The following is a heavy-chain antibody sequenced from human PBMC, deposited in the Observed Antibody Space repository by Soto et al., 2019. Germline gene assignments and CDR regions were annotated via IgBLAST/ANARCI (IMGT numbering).Heavy chain of an antibody. V-gene: IGHV1-2*02. J-gene: IGHJ6*02. CDR1: GYTCTGYY. CDR2: INPNSGGT. D-gene: IGHD6-6*01. Sequence: GASVKVSCKASGYTCTGYYMHWVRQAPGQGLEWMGWINPNSGGTNYAQKFQGRVTMTRDTSISTAYMELSRLRSDDTAVYYGARGREQLVPSYYYGMDVWGQGTTVTVSS. CDR3: ARGREQLVPSYYYGMDV.